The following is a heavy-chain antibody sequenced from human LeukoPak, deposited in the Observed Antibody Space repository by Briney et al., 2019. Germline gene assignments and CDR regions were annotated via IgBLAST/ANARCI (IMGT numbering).Heavy chain of an antibody. V-gene: IGHV3-48*03. Sequence: GGSLRPSCAASGFTFSRYEAHWVRLGARKELEWISYITTSGSNTMYADSVRGRFTISRHNAKNSLYLQMNSLRADDTAVYYCAREGASGSGSFAFDIWGQGTMVTVSA. CDR3: AREGASGSGSFAFDI. CDR1: GFTFSRYE. CDR2: ITTSGSNT. D-gene: IGHD3-10*01. J-gene: IGHJ3*02.